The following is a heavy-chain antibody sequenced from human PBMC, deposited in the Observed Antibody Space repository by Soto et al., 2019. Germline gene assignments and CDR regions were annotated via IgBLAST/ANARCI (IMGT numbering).Heavy chain of an antibody. CDR2: INPNSGGT. V-gene: IGHV1-2*02. CDR1: GYTFTGYY. J-gene: IGHJ4*02. CDR3: ARSHREYYDFWSGYLGFFDY. D-gene: IGHD3-3*01. Sequence: ASLKVSCKASGYTFTGYYMHWVRQAPGQGLEWMGWINPNSGGTNYAQKFQGRVTMTRDTSISTAYMELSRLRSDDTAVYYCARSHREYYDFWSGYLGFFDYWGEGTLVTVSS.